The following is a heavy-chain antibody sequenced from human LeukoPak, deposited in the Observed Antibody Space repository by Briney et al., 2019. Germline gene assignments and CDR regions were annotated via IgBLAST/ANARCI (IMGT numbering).Heavy chain of an antibody. J-gene: IGHJ5*02. CDR1: GFTFSSYA. CDR3: AKDWWINYYGRFDP. Sequence: GRSLRLSCAASGFTFSSYAMHWVRQAPGKGLEWVAVISYDGSNKYYADSVKGRFTISRDNSKNTLYLQMNSLRAEDTAVYYCAKDWWINYYGRFDPWGQGTLVTVSS. V-gene: IGHV3-30*07. CDR2: ISYDGSNK. D-gene: IGHD3-10*01.